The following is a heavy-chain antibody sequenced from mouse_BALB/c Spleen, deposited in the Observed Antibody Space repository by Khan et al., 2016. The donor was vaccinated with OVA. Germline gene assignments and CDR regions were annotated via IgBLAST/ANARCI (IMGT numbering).Heavy chain of an antibody. CDR3: TRFGYLFAY. CDR2: IYPGNSDT. D-gene: IGHD2-2*01. Sequence: VQLQQSGTVLARPGTSVKMSCKASGYTFTSYWMHWVKQRPGQGLEWVGAIYPGNSDTSYNQKVKGKANLTAVTSTSTAYMELSSLTNEDSAVSYCTRFGYLFAYWGQGTLVTVSA. J-gene: IGHJ3*01. V-gene: IGHV1-5*01. CDR1: GYTFTSYW.